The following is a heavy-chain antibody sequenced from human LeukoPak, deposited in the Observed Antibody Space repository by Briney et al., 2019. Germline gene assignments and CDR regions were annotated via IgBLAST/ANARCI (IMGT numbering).Heavy chain of an antibody. V-gene: IGHV1-18*04. J-gene: IGHJ4*02. CDR2: ISAYNGNT. CDR3: ARILRGYCSGGSCYDFDY. Sequence: ASVKVSCKASGYTFTSYGISWVRQAPGQGLEWMGWISAYNGNTNYAQKLQGRVIMTTDTSTSTAYMELGSLRSDDTAVYYCARILRGYCSGGSCYDFDYWGQGTLVTVSS. CDR1: GYTFTSYG. D-gene: IGHD2-15*01.